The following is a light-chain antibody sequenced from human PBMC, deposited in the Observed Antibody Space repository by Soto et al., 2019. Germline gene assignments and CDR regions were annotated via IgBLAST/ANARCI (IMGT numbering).Light chain of an antibody. CDR3: QQTYSDIS. J-gene: IGKJ4*01. Sequence: DVRMTQSPSSLSASVGDTITITCRASRTINTYLNWFQQKPGEPPRLLIYGASTLHDGVPSRFSGSRSGADFTLTISGLQPEDFASYHCQQTYSDISFGGGTKVAIK. V-gene: IGKV1-39*01. CDR1: RTINTY. CDR2: GAS.